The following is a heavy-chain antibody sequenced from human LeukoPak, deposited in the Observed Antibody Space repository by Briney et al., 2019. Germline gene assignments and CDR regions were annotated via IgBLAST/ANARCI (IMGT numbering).Heavy chain of an antibody. Sequence: ASVKVSCKASGYIFTNHGITWVRQAPGQGLEWMGWISANNGNTNYAQSLQGRVTMTTDTSTSTAYMELRSLRSDDTALYYCARVVIVVVAAAGTYYFESWGQGTLVTVSS. CDR1: GYIFTNHG. D-gene: IGHD2-2*01. CDR2: ISANNGNT. J-gene: IGHJ4*02. V-gene: IGHV1-18*01. CDR3: ARVVIVVVAAAGTYYFES.